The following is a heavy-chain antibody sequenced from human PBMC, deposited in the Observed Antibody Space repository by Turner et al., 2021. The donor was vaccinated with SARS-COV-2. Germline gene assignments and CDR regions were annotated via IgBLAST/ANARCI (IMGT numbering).Heavy chain of an antibody. J-gene: IGHJ4*02. Sequence: QLQLQESGPGLVKPSETLSLTCTVSGGSVSSSDPYWDWIRQPPGKGLDWIGSIHYIGTTYYNPSLKSRVTISVDTSKNQFSLNLTSVTAADTAVYFCARRGRASRFSFDYWGQGRLLTVSS. D-gene: IGHD1-26*01. CDR3: ARRGRASRFSFDY. CDR2: IHYIGTT. CDR1: GGSVSSSDPY. V-gene: IGHV4-39*01.